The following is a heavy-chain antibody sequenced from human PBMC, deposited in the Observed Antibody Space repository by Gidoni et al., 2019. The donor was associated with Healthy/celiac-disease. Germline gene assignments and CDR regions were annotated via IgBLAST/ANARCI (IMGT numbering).Heavy chain of an antibody. CDR3: ARDSIQLWSTLLDY. CDR2: ISSSSSYI. Sequence: EVQLVESGGGLVKPGGSLRLSCAASGSTFSSYSMNWVRQAPGKGLEWVSSISSSSSYIYYADSVKGRFTISRDNAKNSLYLQMNSLRAEDTAVYYCARDSIQLWSTLLDYWGQGTLVTVSS. CDR1: GSTFSSYS. V-gene: IGHV3-21*01. J-gene: IGHJ4*02. D-gene: IGHD5-18*01.